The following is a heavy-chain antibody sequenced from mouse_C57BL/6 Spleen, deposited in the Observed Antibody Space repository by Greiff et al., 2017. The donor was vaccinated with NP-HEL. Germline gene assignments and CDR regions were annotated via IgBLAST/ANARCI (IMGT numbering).Heavy chain of an antibody. CDR3: ARLYYGSSYSFAY. CDR1: GFTFSDYG. CDR2: ISSGSSTI. D-gene: IGHD1-1*01. Sequence: DVKLVESGGGLVKPGGSLKLSCAASGFTFSDYGMHWVRQAPEKGLEWVAYISSGSSTIYYADTVKGRFTISRDNAKNTLFLQMTSLRSEDTAMYYCARLYYGSSYSFAYWGQGTLVTVSA. V-gene: IGHV5-17*01. J-gene: IGHJ3*01.